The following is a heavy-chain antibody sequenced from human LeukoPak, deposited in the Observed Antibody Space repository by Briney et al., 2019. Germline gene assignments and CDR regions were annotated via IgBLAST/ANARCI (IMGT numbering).Heavy chain of an antibody. V-gene: IGHV1-2*02. D-gene: IGHD2-2*01. CDR1: GYTFTGYF. CDR3: ARDLTHCASSHDS. Sequence: ASLKVSCKASGYTFTGYFIHWVRQAPGQGLEWMSWISPSGSSTNYAQKFQGRVTVTRDTYVTTAYMELRRLRSDDTAVYYCARDLTHCASSHDSWGQGTLVTVSS. CDR2: ISPSGSST. J-gene: IGHJ4*02.